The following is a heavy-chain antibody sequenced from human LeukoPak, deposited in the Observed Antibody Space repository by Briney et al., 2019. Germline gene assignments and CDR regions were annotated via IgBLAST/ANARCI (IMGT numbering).Heavy chain of an antibody. CDR3: ALTGIAADRRWFDP. D-gene: IGHD6-13*01. Sequence: GGSLRLSCVAPGFAFSSFTMNWVRQAPGKGLEWVSYISGSSSTVYYADSVKGRFTISRDNAKNSLFLQMNSLRAEDTAVYYCALTGIAADRRWFDPWGQGTLVTVSS. CDR2: ISGSSSTV. CDR1: GFAFSSFT. J-gene: IGHJ5*02. V-gene: IGHV3-48*01.